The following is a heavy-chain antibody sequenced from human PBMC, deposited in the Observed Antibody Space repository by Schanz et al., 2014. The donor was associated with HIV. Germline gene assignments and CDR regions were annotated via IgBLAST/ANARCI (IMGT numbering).Heavy chain of an antibody. V-gene: IGHV3-11*01. CDR3: VKDFTDSKGGFDY. Sequence: LQLVETGGGLIQPGGSLRLSCAASGFTFNDYFMSWIRQAPGKGLEWVSYISARSTTKYYADSVKGRFTISRDTAKNSLFLQMVNLISEDTAFYYCVKDFTDSKGGFDYWGQGALVIVSS. J-gene: IGHJ4*02. D-gene: IGHD1-26*01. CDR1: GFTFNDYF. CDR2: ISARSTTK.